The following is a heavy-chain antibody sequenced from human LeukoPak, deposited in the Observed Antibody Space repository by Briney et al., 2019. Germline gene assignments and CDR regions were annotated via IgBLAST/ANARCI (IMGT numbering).Heavy chain of an antibody. D-gene: IGHD2-21*02. V-gene: IGHV4-34*01. J-gene: IGHJ4*02. CDR2: INHSGST. CDR1: GGSFSGYY. Sequence: SETLSLTFAVYGGSFSGYYSSWIPQPPGKGLEWIGEINHSGSTNYNPSLKRRVTISVDTSKNPFSLKLSSVTAADTAVYYCARGGGDSKYWGQGTLVTVSS. CDR3: ARGGGDSKY.